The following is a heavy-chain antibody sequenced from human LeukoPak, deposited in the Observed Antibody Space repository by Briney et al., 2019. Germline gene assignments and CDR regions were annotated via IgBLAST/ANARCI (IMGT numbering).Heavy chain of an antibody. V-gene: IGHV1-8*03. CDR2: MNPNSGNT. CDR1: GYTFTSYD. CDR3: ARATSSPLNYDFWSDYYNGDLDY. D-gene: IGHD3-3*01. J-gene: IGHJ4*02. Sequence: ASVKVSCKASGYTFTSYDINWVRQATGQGLEWMGWMNPNSGNTGYAQKFQGRVTITRNTSISTAYMELSSLRSEDTAVYYCARATSSPLNYDFWSDYYNGDLDYWGQGTLVTVSS.